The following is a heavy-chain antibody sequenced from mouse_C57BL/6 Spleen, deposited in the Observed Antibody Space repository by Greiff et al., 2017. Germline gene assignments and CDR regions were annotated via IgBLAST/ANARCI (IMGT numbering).Heavy chain of an antibody. CDR3: ARGDPFAY. Sequence: EVQGVESGGGLMKPGGSLKLSCAASGFTFSSYAMSWVRQTPEKRLEWVATISDGGSYTYYPDNVKGRFTISRDNAKNNLYLQMSHLKSEDTAMYYCARGDPFAYWGQGTLVTVSA. J-gene: IGHJ3*01. CDR2: ISDGGSYT. V-gene: IGHV5-4*01. CDR1: GFTFSSYA.